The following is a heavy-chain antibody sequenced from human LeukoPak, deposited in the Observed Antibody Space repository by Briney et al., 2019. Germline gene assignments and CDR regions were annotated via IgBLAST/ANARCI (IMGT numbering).Heavy chain of an antibody. CDR1: GYSFTSYW. V-gene: IGHV5-51*01. CDR2: IYPGDSNT. Sequence: GESLKISCKGSGYSFTSYWIGRVRQMPGKGLEWMGIIYPGDSNTRYSPSFQGQVTISVDKSISTAYVQWSSLKASDTAMYYCATSRGYTYRDDFDVWGQGTMVTVSS. CDR3: ATSRGYTYRDDFDV. J-gene: IGHJ3*01. D-gene: IGHD5-18*01.